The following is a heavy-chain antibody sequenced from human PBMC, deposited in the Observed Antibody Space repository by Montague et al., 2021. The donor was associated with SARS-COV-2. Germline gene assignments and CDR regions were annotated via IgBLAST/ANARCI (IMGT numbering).Heavy chain of an antibody. V-gene: IGHV4-34*01. CDR1: GGSFSVYY. J-gene: IGHJ3*01. Sequence: SETLSLTCAVYGGSFSVYYWSWLRQSPRSGLEWIAGINHSGTANYNPSLKSRVSISVDTSKNQFTLKLTSVTAADTAMYYCAKERGVVRAARTLVAFDLWGQGTMVTVSS. CDR3: AKERGVVRAARTLVAFDL. CDR2: INHSGTA. D-gene: IGHD2-2*01.